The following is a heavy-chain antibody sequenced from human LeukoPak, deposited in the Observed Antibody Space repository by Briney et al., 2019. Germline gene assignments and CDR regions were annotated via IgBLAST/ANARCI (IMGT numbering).Heavy chain of an antibody. D-gene: IGHD1-26*01. CDR2: ISYDGSNK. Sequence: GGSLRLSCAASGSTFSSYGMHWVRQAPGKGLEWVAVISYDGSNKYYADSVKGRFTISRGNSKNTLYLQMNSLRAEDTAVYYCAKEGTGALNYYYYYGMDVWGQGTTVTVSS. CDR3: AKEGTGALNYYYYYGMDV. CDR1: GSTFSSYG. J-gene: IGHJ6*02. V-gene: IGHV3-30*18.